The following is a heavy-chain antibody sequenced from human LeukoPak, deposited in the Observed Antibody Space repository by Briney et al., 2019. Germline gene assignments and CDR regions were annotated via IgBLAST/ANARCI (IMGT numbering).Heavy chain of an antibody. CDR3: ARSPPPYYYDSSGYSLKTLEFDY. Sequence: QPGGSLRLSCAASGFTVSSNYMSWVRQAPGKGLEWVSVIYSGGSTYYADSVKGRFTISRDNSKNTLYLQMNSLRAEDTAVYYCARSPPPYYYDSSGYSLKTLEFDYWGQGTLVTVSS. V-gene: IGHV3-66*01. CDR2: IYSGGST. CDR1: GFTVSSNY. D-gene: IGHD3-22*01. J-gene: IGHJ4*02.